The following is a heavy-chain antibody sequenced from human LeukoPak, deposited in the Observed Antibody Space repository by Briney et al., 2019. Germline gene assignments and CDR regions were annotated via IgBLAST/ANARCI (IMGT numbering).Heavy chain of an antibody. CDR2: IYHSGST. J-gene: IGHJ5*02. CDR1: GYSISSGYY. D-gene: IGHD2-15*01. Sequence: SETLSLTCTVSGYSISSGYYWGWIRQPPGKGLEWIGSIYHSGSTYYNPSLKSRVTISVDTSKNQFSLKLSSVTAADTAVYYCARARRHDIVVVVAARYNWFDPWGQGTLVTVSS. V-gene: IGHV4-38-2*02. CDR3: ARARRHDIVVVVAARYNWFDP.